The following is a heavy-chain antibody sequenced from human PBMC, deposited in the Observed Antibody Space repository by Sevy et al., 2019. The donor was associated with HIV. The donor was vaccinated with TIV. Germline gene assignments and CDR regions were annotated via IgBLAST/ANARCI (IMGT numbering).Heavy chain of an antibody. J-gene: IGHJ5*01. CDR3: ARDSARVIVPTAGFDS. CDR2: IWYDGRTT. CDR1: GFTFRSFS. D-gene: IGHD1-1*01. Sequence: GGSLRLSCVASGFTFRSFSMHWVRQAPGKGLEWVAAIWYDGRTTQYADSVQGRFIISRDNSKSTLHLQMNSLIAQDKAIYYCARDSARVIVPTAGFDSWGQGTLVTVSS. V-gene: IGHV3-33*01.